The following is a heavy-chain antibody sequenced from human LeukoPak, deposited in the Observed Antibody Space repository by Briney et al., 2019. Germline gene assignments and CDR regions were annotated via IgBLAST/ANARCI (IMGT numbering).Heavy chain of an antibody. D-gene: IGHD2-15*01. CDR2: ISWNSGSI. CDR1: GFTFDDYA. J-gene: IGHJ6*02. CDR3: ARDQLGYCSGGSCYSGPGYYYYGMDV. V-gene: IGHV3-9*01. Sequence: PGGSLRLSCAASGFTFDDYAMHWVRQAPGKGLEWVSGISWNSGSIGYADSVKGRFTISRDNAKNSLYLQMNSLRAEDTALYYCARDQLGYCSGGSCYSGPGYYYYGMDVWGQGTTVTVSS.